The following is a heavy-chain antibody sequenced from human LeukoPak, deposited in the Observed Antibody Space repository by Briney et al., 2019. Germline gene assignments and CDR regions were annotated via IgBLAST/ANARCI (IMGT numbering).Heavy chain of an antibody. J-gene: IGHJ5*02. V-gene: IGHV1-46*01. CDR2: INPSGGTT. D-gene: IGHD2-2*01. Sequence: GASVKVSCKASGYTFTNFYIFWVRRAPGQGLEYMGVINPSGGTTTYAQKFHGRVTMTRDTSTSTVYMELSSLRSEDTAVYYCARAGGSSLGALNWFDPWGRGTLVTVSS. CDR3: ARAGGSSLGALNWFDP. CDR1: GYTFTNFY.